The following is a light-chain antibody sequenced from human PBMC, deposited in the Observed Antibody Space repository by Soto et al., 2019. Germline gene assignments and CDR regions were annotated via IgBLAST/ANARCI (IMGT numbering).Light chain of an antibody. CDR3: QQYYKWPPET. CDR1: ESVGSN. V-gene: IGKV3-15*01. J-gene: IGKJ2*01. CDR2: GAS. Sequence: EIVMTQSPATLSVSPGERATLSCRASESVGSNLAWYQQKPGQAPRLLIYGASKRATGIPARFSGSGSGTEFTLTISSLQSEDFAVYYCQQYYKWPPETFGQGTKVDIK.